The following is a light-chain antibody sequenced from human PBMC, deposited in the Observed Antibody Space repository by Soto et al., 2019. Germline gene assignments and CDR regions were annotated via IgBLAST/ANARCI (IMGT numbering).Light chain of an antibody. V-gene: IGKV1-8*01. CDR2: AAS. Sequence: AIRMTQSPSSLSASTGDRVTITCRASQGISSYLAWYQQKPGKAPKLLIYAASTLQSGVPSRFSGSGSGTDFTLTVSCLQSEDFATYYCQPYYSYPRTFGPGTKVDIK. J-gene: IGKJ3*01. CDR1: QGISSY. CDR3: QPYYSYPRT.